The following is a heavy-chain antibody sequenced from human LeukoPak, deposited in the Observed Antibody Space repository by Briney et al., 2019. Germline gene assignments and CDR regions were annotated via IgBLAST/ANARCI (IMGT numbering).Heavy chain of an antibody. CDR2: IKEDGSEE. D-gene: IGHD5-12*01. Sequence: PGGSLRLSCAASGFTFSNYWMNWVRQAPGKGLEWVANIKEDGSEEYYEDSVKGRFTISRDNAKNSLHLQMNSLRAEDTAVYYCAREETYSGYFPPYYYYYMDVWGKGTTVTVSS. CDR3: AREETYSGYFPPYYYYYMDV. CDR1: GFTFSNYW. V-gene: IGHV3-7*01. J-gene: IGHJ6*03.